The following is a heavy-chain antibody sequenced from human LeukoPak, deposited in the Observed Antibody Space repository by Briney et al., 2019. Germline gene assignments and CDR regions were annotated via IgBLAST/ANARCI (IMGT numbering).Heavy chain of an antibody. CDR3: ARDAHTGYYFDY. Sequence: GRSLRLSCAASGFTFSSYEMNWVRQAPGKGLEWVSYISSSGSTIYYADSVKGRFTISRDNAKNSLYLQMNSLRAEDTAVYYCARDAHTGYYFDYWGQGTLVTVSS. J-gene: IGHJ4*02. CDR1: GFTFSSYE. D-gene: IGHD4-17*01. CDR2: ISSSGSTI. V-gene: IGHV3-48*03.